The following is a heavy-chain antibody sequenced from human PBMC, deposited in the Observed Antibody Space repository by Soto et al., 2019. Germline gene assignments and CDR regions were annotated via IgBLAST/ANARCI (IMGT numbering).Heavy chain of an antibody. CDR3: ARGGAVVVPGAVDRHNWFDP. CDR2: VIPILGMA. V-gene: IGHV1-69*02. J-gene: IGHJ5*02. D-gene: IGHD2-2*01. CDR1: GGTFSSYS. Sequence: QVQLVQSGAEVKKPGSSVKVSCEASGGTFSSYSFSWVRQAPGQGLEWMGRVIPILGMANYAQKSQGRVTITADKSTSTVDMELSSLRSEDTAVYYCARGGAVVVPGAVDRHNWFDPWGQGTLVTVSS.